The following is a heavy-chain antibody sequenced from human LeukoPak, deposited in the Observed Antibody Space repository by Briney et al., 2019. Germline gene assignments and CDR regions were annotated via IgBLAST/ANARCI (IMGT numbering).Heavy chain of an antibody. CDR3: ARVSSVSGSEMIFDY. V-gene: IGHV3-11*01. Sequence: PGGSLRLSCAASGFTFSDYYMSWIRQAPGKGLEWVSYISSSGSTIYYADSVKGRFTISRDNAKNSLYLQMNSLRAEDTAVYYCARVSSVSGSEMIFDYWGQGTLVTVSS. CDR1: GFTFSDYY. J-gene: IGHJ4*02. D-gene: IGHD3-10*01. CDR2: ISSSGSTI.